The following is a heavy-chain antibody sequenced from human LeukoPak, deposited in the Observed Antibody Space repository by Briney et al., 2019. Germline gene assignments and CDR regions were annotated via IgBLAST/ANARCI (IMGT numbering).Heavy chain of an antibody. V-gene: IGHV3-23*01. CDR2: ISGSGGGT. D-gene: IGHD3-9*01. J-gene: IGHJ4*02. Sequence: GGSLRLSCAASGFTFNSYAMSWVRQAPGKGLGWVSVISGSGGGTYYADSVKGRFTISRDSSKSTLFLPMNSLRAEDTAVYYCARLNYNVLTAYYQYYFDYWGQGTLVTVSS. CDR3: ARLNYNVLTAYYQYYFDY. CDR1: GFTFNSYA.